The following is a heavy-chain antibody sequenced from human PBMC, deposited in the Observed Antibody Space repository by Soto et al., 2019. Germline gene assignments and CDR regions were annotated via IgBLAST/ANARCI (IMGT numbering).Heavy chain of an antibody. D-gene: IGHD3-22*01. V-gene: IGHV4-59*01. CDR3: ASSGIVGREVNTWFDP. Sequence: ETLSLTCTVSGGSITTSYWSWIRQPLGKALEWIGYISYRGSTNYNPSLKSRLTISIDTSKSQISLKLTSMTTADTAVYYCASSGIVGREVNTWFDPWGQGTLVTVSS. CDR2: ISYRGST. J-gene: IGHJ5*02. CDR1: GGSITTSY.